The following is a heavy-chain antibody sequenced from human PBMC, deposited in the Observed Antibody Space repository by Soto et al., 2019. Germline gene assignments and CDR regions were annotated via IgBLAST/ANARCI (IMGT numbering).Heavy chain of an antibody. D-gene: IGHD3-16*01. CDR2: IYSTGTT. CDR3: VRPGLKRGSSWFDP. V-gene: IGHV3-53*01. CDR1: GFTVGNNY. Sequence: EVQLVESGGGLIQPGGSLKLSCAASGFTVGNNYMSWVRQAPGKGLEWVSLIYSTGTTKYADSVKGRFTVSRDNAKNTLYLQMNSLRAEDTAVYYCVRPGLKRGSSWFDPWGQGTLVIVSS. J-gene: IGHJ5*02.